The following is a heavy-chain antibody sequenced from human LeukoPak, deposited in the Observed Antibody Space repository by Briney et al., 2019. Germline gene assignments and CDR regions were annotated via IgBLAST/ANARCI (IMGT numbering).Heavy chain of an antibody. Sequence: GGSLRLSCAASGFTFDDYAMHWVRQAPGKGLEWVSGISWNSGSIGYADSVKGRFTISRDNAKNSLYLQMNSLRAEDTAVYYCARVGYDFWSGYYPDYWGQGNLVTVSS. CDR2: ISWNSGSI. D-gene: IGHD3-3*01. J-gene: IGHJ4*02. CDR3: ARVGYDFWSGYYPDY. V-gene: IGHV3-9*01. CDR1: GFTFDDYA.